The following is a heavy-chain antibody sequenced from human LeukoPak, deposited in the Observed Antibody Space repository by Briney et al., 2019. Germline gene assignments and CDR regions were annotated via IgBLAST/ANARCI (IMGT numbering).Heavy chain of an antibody. D-gene: IGHD4-17*01. Sequence: GGSLRLSCAASGFTFSNYPMNWVRQAPGKGLEWVSAITTDGSRTYNADSVKGRFTISRDNSKNTLYLQMNSLRAEDPAVYYCAKGNTVTPDYWGQGTLVSVSS. J-gene: IGHJ4*02. CDR3: AKGNTVTPDY. CDR2: ITTDGSRT. CDR1: GFTFSNYP. V-gene: IGHV3-23*01.